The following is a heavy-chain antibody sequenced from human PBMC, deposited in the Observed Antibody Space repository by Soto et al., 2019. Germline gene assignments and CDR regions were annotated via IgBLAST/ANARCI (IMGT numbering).Heavy chain of an antibody. CDR2: IIPILGIA. D-gene: IGHD3-10*01. CDR1: GGTFSSYT. V-gene: IGHV1-69*02. Sequence: QVQLVQSGAEVKKPGSSVKVSCKASGGTFSSYTISWVRQAPGQGLEWMGRIIPILGIANYAQKFQGRVTITADKSTSTAYMELSSVRSEDTAVYYCRTMVRDFDYWGQGTMVTVSS. J-gene: IGHJ4*02. CDR3: RTMVRDFDY.